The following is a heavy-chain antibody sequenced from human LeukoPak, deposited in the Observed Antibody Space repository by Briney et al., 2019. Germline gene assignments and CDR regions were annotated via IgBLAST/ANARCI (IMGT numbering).Heavy chain of an antibody. CDR1: GFTFSSYS. D-gene: IGHD6-13*01. J-gene: IGHJ4*02. CDR3: ARDPIAAAGTSYFDY. V-gene: IGHV3-21*01. Sequence: GGSLRLSCAASGFTFSSYSMNWVRQAPGKGLEWVSSISSSSSYIYYADSVKGRFTISRDNAKNSLYPQMNSLRAEDTAVYYCARDPIAAAGTSYFDYWGQGTLVTVSS. CDR2: ISSSSSYI.